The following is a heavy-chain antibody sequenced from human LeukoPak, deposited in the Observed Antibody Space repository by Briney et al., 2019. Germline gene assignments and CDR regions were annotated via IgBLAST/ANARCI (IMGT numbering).Heavy chain of an antibody. Sequence: GGSLRLSCAGSGFTFSSYAMSWVRQAPGKGLERVSAISDTGATTYDADSVKGRFTISRDNSRSTLYLQMNSLRAEDTALYYCAKDTSIGRYCTNGVCSPFDYWGQGTLVTVSS. CDR2: ISDTGATT. V-gene: IGHV3-23*01. CDR1: GFTFSSYA. CDR3: AKDTSIGRYCTNGVCSPFDY. D-gene: IGHD2-8*01. J-gene: IGHJ4*02.